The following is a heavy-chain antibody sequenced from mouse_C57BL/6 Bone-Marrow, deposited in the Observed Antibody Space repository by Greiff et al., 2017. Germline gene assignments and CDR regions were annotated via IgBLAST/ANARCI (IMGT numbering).Heavy chain of an antibody. CDR1: GFTFSSYT. CDR3: AISYYYGSSYYAMDY. CDR2: ISGGGGNT. V-gene: IGHV5-9*01. D-gene: IGHD1-1*01. Sequence: EVMLVESGGGLVKPGGSLKLSCAASGFTFSSYTMSWVRQTPEKRLEWVATISGGGGNTYYPDSVKGRFTISRDNAKNTLYLQMSSLRSEDTALYYCAISYYYGSSYYAMDYWGQGTSVTVSS. J-gene: IGHJ4*01.